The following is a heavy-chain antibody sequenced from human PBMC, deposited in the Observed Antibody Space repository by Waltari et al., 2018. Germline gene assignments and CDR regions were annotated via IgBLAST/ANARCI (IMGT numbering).Heavy chain of an antibody. Sequence: QAQLQESGPGLVKPSETLSLTRTVSHGSISGYYWSWIRQPAGKGLEWIGFTSPTGCTDYNPSLKSRVTMSSDTSKNQVFLHLNAVTAADTAVFYCARHWNHDILADSFDLWGQGTRVTISS. V-gene: IGHV4-4*07. J-gene: IGHJ4*02. CDR2: TSPTGCT. CDR1: HGSISGYY. CDR3: ARHWNHDILADSFDL. D-gene: IGHD3-9*01.